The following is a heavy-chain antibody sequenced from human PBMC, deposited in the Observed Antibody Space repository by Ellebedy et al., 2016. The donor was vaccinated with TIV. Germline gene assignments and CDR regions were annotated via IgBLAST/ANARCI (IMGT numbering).Heavy chain of an antibody. Sequence: GGSLRLSXAASGFTMSSYAMNWVRQAPGKGLEWVSVIYSGGNTYYADSVKGRFTVSRDTSRNTLYLHMSGLTPDDTAVYYCARDRTNWGFLDLWGQGTLVTVSS. CDR3: ARDRTNWGFLDL. J-gene: IGHJ4*02. V-gene: IGHV3-53*01. D-gene: IGHD7-27*01. CDR2: IYSGGNT. CDR1: GFTMSSYA.